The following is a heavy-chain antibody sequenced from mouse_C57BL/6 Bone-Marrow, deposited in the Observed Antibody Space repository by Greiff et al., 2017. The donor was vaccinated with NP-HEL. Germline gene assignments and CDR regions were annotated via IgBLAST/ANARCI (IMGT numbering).Heavy chain of an antibody. CDR2: IDPSDSYT. J-gene: IGHJ2*01. V-gene: IGHV1-59*01. D-gene: IGHD2-1*01. CDR3: ARYGNYDYFDY. Sequence: VQLQQSGAELVRPGTSVKLSCKASGYTFTSYWMHWVKQRPGQGLEWIGVIDPSDSYTNYNQKFKGKATLTVDTSSSTAYMQLSSLTSEDSAVYYCARYGNYDYFDYWGQGTTLTVSS. CDR1: GYTFTSYW.